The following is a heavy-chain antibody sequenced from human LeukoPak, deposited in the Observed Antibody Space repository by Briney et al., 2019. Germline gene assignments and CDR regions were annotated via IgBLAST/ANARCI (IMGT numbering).Heavy chain of an antibody. CDR2: LNGSGGST. CDR1: GFTFSSYA. D-gene: IGHD4-23*01. CDR3: AKDRDYGGVNWFDP. V-gene: IGHV3-23*01. J-gene: IGHJ5*02. Sequence: GGSLRLSCAASGFTFSSYAMSWVRPAPGKGLEWVSALNGSGGSTYYADSVKGRFTISRDNSKDTLYLQMNSLGVEDTAVYYCAKDRDYGGVNWFDPWGQGTPVTVSS.